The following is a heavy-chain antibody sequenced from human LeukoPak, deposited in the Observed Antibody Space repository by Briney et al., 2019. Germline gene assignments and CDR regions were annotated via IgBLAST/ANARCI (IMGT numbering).Heavy chain of an antibody. D-gene: IGHD3-10*01. CDR1: GYTFTSYY. V-gene: IGHV1-46*01. CDR2: INPSGGST. CDR3: ARDLGFGELLVSYWFDP. J-gene: IGHJ5*02. Sequence: ASVKVSCKASGYTFTSYYMHWVRQAPGQGLEWMGIINPSGGSTSYAQKFQGRVTMTRDMSTSTVYMELSSLRSEDTAVYYCARDLGFGELLVSYWFDPWGQGTLVTVSS.